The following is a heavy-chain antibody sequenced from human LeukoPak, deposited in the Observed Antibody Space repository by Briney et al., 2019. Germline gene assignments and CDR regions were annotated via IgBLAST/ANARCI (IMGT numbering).Heavy chain of an antibody. V-gene: IGHV4-61*08. D-gene: IGHD1-26*01. CDR2: IYYSGST. CDR1: GGSISSGGYY. CDR3: ARHRSGSYWRDAFDI. Sequence: SQTLSLTCTVSGGSISSGGYYWSWIRQPPGKGLEWIGYIYYSGSTNYNPSLKSRVTISVDTSKNQFSLKLSSVTAADTAVYYCARHRSGSYWRDAFDIWGQGTMVTVSS. J-gene: IGHJ3*02.